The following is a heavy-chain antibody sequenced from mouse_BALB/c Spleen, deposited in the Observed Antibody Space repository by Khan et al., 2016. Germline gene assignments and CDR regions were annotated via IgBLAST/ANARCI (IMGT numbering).Heavy chain of an antibody. J-gene: IGHJ2*01. CDR3: ARGMITTFDY. CDR1: GYSITSDYA. V-gene: IGHV3-2*02. Sequence: EVQLQESGPGLVKPSQSLSLTCTVTGYSITSDYAWNWIRQFPGNKLEWMGYISYSDSTNYNPSIKSRISITRDTSKNQFFLQLNSVTTEDTATYYFARGMITTFDYWGQGTTLTVSS. CDR2: ISYSDST. D-gene: IGHD2-4*01.